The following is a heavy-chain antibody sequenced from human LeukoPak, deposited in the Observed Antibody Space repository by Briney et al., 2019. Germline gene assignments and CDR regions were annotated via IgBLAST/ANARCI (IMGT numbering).Heavy chain of an antibody. CDR3: ATDKASLHDYVRNGGLDY. D-gene: IGHD3-16*01. J-gene: IGHJ4*02. CDR1: GYTLTELS. Sequence: ASVKVSCKVSGYTLTELSMHWVRQAPGKGLEWMGGFDPEDGETIYAQKFQGRVTMTEDTSTDTAYMELSSLRSEDTAVYYCATDKASLHDYVRNGGLDYWGQGTLVTVSS. CDR2: FDPEDGET. V-gene: IGHV1-24*01.